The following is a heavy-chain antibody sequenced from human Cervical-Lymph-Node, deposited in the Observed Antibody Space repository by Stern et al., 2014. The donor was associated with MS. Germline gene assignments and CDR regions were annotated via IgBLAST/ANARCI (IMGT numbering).Heavy chain of an antibody. J-gene: IGHJ4*02. CDR2: TYYRSKCYN. CDR3: AREWLAVAGPHFDY. V-gene: IGHV6-1*01. D-gene: IGHD6-19*01. Sequence: QVQLQQSGPELVKPSQTLSLTCAISGDSVSSNSAAWNWIRQSPSRGLEWLGRTYYRSKCYNDYSVAVKSRIAINPDTSKNQFSLQLNSVTPEDTAVYYCAREWLAVAGPHFDYWGQGTLVTVSS. CDR1: GDSVSSNSAA.